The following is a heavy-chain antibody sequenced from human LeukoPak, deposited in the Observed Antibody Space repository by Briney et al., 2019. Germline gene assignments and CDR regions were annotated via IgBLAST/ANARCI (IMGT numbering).Heavy chain of an antibody. Sequence: PGGSLRLSCAASGFTFSSYDMHWIRQVTGRGLEWVSAIGIAGDTYYLASVKGRFTISRENAKNSLYLQMNSLRAGDTAVYYCARDPLSRGAGCYFDPWGRGTPVVFSS. CDR2: IGIAGDT. D-gene: IGHD2/OR15-2a*01. V-gene: IGHV3-13*04. CDR3: ARDPLSRGAGCYFDP. CDR1: GFTFSSYD. J-gene: IGHJ2*01.